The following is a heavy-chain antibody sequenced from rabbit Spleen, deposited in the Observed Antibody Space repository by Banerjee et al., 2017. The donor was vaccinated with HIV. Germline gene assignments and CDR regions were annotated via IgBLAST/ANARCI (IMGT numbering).Heavy chain of an antibody. CDR3: VRDQAGDADYGPYYLNL. Sequence: QQQLEESGGGLVKPGGTLTLTCKASGIDFSSYGVSWVRQAPGKGLEWIGYIDLVFGSTYYANWVNGRFTISSHNAQNTLYLQLNSLTVADTATYFCVRDQAGDADYGPYYLNLWGPGTLVTVS. CDR1: GIDFSSYG. J-gene: IGHJ4*01. V-gene: IGHV1S47*01. D-gene: IGHD2-1*01. CDR2: IDLVFGST.